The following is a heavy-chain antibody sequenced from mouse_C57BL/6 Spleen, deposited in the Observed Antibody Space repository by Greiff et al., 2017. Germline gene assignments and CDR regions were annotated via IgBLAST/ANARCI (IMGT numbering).Heavy chain of an antibody. D-gene: IGHD2-4*01. V-gene: IGHV1-72*01. CDR1: GYTFTSYW. CDR3: AIYYDYDFDY. Sequence: QVQLQQPGAELVKPGASVKLSCKASGYTFTSYWMHWVKQRPGRGLEWIGRIYPNSGGTKYNEKFKSKATLTVDKPSSTAYMQLSSLTSEDSAVYYCAIYYDYDFDYWGQGTTLTGSS. J-gene: IGHJ2*01. CDR2: IYPNSGGT.